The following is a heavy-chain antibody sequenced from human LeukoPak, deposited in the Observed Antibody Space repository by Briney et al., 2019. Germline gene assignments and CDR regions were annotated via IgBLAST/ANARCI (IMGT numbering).Heavy chain of an antibody. Sequence: SETLSLTCAVYGGSFSGYYWSWIRQPPGKGLEWIGEINHNGSTNYNPSLKSRVTISVDTSKNQFSLKLSSVTAADTAVYYCARESSSWLDYWGQGTLVTVSS. J-gene: IGHJ4*02. CDR3: ARESSSWLDY. V-gene: IGHV4-34*01. CDR2: INHNGST. D-gene: IGHD6-13*01. CDR1: GGSFSGYY.